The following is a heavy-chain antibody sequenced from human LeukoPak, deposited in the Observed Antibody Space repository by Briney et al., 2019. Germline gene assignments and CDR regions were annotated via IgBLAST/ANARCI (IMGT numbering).Heavy chain of an antibody. J-gene: IGHJ5*02. CDR2: IIPILGIA. D-gene: IGHD3-10*01. CDR1: GGTFSSYA. Sequence: SVKVSCKASGGTFSSYAISWVRQAPGQGLEWMGRIIPILGIANYAQKFQGRVTITADKSTSTAYMELSSLRSEDTAVYYCASRSYGSGSYYLLNWFDPWGQGTLVTVSS. V-gene: IGHV1-69*04. CDR3: ASRSYGSGSYYLLNWFDP.